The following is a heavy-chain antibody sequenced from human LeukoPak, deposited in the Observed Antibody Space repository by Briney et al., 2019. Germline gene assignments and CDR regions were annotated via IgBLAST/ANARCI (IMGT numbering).Heavy chain of an antibody. J-gene: IGHJ4*02. V-gene: IGHV3-48*01. CDR1: GFTFSSYS. Sequence: AGGSLRLSCAASGFTFSSYSMNWVRQAPGKGLEWVSYISSSSSTIYYADSVKGRFTISRDNAKNSLYLQMNSLRAEDTAVYYCARDDWSGYENLYYFDYWGQGTLVTVSS. CDR2: ISSSSSTI. CDR3: ARDDWSGYENLYYFDY. D-gene: IGHD3-3*01.